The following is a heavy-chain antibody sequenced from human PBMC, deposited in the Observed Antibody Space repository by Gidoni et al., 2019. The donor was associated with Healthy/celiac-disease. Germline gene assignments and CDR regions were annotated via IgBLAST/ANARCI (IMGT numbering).Heavy chain of an antibody. Sequence: QVQLVQSGADVKKHGSSVKVSCKASGGTFSSYAISWVRQAPGQGLEWMGGIIPIFGTANDAKKFQGRVTITADESTSTAYMELGSLRAEDTAVYYCARVVGGIDYWGQGTLVTVSS. CDR3: ARVVGGIDY. CDR1: GGTFSSYA. CDR2: IIPIFGTA. D-gene: IGHD3-16*01. V-gene: IGHV1-69*01. J-gene: IGHJ4*02.